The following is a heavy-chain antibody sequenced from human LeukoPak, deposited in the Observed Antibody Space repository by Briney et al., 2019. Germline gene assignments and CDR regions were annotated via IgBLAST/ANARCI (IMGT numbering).Heavy chain of an antibody. Sequence: PGGSLRLSCAASGFTFSSYWMHWVRQAPGKGLVWVSRINSDGSSTSYADSVKGRLTIPRDNAKNTLYLQMNSLRAEDTAVYYCARGRINYDILTGYYPLWGRGTLVTVSS. CDR3: ARGRINYDILTGYYPL. CDR2: INSDGSST. D-gene: IGHD3-9*01. CDR1: GFTFSSYW. V-gene: IGHV3-74*01. J-gene: IGHJ2*01.